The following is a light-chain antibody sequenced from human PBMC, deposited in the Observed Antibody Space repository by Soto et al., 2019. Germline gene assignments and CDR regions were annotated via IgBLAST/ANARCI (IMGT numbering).Light chain of an antibody. CDR2: AAS. CDR1: QSISNY. Sequence: DIQMTQSPSSLSASVGDRVTITCRASQSISNYLNWYQQKPGKAPNLLIYAASSLQSRVPSRFSGSGSGTDFTLTISSLQPEDFATYFCQQTYSTLLFTFGPGTKVDIK. CDR3: QQTYSTLLFT. V-gene: IGKV1-39*01. J-gene: IGKJ3*01.